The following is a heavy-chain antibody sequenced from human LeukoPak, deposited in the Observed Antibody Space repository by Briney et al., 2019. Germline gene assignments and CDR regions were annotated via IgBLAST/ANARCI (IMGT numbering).Heavy chain of an antibody. CDR2: ISYDGSNK. D-gene: IGHD2-2*01. CDR3: ARDMVPAALYYFDY. Sequence: GGSLRLSCAASGFTFSSYAMHWVRQAPGKGLEWVAVISYDGSNKYYADSVKGRFTISRDNSKSTLYLQMNSLRAEDTAVYYCARDMVPAALYYFDYWGQGTLVTVSS. V-gene: IGHV3-30-3*01. CDR1: GFTFSSYA. J-gene: IGHJ4*02.